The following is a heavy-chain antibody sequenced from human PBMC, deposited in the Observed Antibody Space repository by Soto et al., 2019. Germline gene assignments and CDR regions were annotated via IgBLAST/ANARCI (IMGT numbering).Heavy chain of an antibody. CDR3: ARDRYCSSTSCSIPSYYFDY. D-gene: IGHD2-2*01. J-gene: IGHJ4*02. CDR1: GYTFTGYY. V-gene: IGHV1-2*04. CDR2: INPNSGGT. Sequence: QVQLVQSGAEVKKPGASVKVSCKASGYTFTGYYMHWVRQAPGQGLEWMGWINPNSGGTNYAQKLQGWVTMTRDTSISTAYMELSRLRSDDTAVYYCARDRYCSSTSCSIPSYYFDYWGQGTLVTVSS.